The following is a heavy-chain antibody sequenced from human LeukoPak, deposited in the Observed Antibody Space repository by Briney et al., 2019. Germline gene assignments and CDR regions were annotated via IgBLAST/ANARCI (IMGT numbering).Heavy chain of an antibody. CDR2: INWNSGSI. CDR3: ARDKIDGDSFFVY. Sequence: GGSLRLSCAASGFSFDDYAMHWVRQAPGKGLEWVSGINWNSGSIDYAESVKGRFTISRDNAKNSVYLQMNSLSAEDTAVYYCARDKIDGDSFFVYWGQGTLVTVSS. V-gene: IGHV3-9*01. CDR1: GFSFDDYA. J-gene: IGHJ4*02. D-gene: IGHD4-17*01.